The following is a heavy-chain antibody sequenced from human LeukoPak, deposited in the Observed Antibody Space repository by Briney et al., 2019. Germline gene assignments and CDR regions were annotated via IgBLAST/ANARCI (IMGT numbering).Heavy chain of an antibody. V-gene: IGHV4-61*01. J-gene: IGHJ4*02. CDR3: ARYYYDSRYYFDY. Sequence: SETLSLTCTVSGGSVRSGSYYWSWIRQPPGKGLEWIGYIYDSGSTNYNPSLKSRVTISVDTSKNQFSLKLSSVTAADTAMYYCARYYYDSRYYFDYWGQGTLVTVSS. D-gene: IGHD3-22*01. CDR1: GGSVRSGSYY. CDR2: IYDSGST.